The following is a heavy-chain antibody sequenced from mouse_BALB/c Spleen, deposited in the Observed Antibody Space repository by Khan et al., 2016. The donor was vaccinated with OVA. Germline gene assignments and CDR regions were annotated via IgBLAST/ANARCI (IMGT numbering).Heavy chain of an antibody. Sequence: VQPQQSGPELVKPGASVKISCKTSGYTFTENTLHWVKQSHGKSLEWIGVINPKNGVTSYNQKFKGKVTLTVDKSSSTAYMEFRSLTSEDSAVYYCARDAGRYWGQGTSVTVSS. V-gene: IGHV1-18*01. CDR3: ARDAGRY. D-gene: IGHD3-3*01. CDR1: GYTFTENT. J-gene: IGHJ4*01. CDR2: INPKNGVT.